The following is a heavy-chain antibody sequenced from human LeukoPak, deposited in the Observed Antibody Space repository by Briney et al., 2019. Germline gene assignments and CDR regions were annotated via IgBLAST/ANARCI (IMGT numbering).Heavy chain of an antibody. CDR1: GGSISSSPYY. CDR3: ARHVKSGSSGGNFDY. D-gene: IGHD1-26*01. V-gene: IGHV4-39*01. Sequence: SETLSLTCSVSGGSISSSPYYWGWIRQSPGPGLEWIGSISYSGSTFYNPSRKSRLTISVDTSKNQFSLKLSSVTAADTAVYYCARHVKSGSSGGNFDYWGQGTLVTVSS. J-gene: IGHJ4*02. CDR2: ISYSGST.